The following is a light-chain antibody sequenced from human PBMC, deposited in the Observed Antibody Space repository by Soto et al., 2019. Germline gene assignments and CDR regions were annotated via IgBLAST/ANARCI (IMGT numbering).Light chain of an antibody. CDR2: GAS. Sequence: EIVMTQSPATLSVSPGERATLSCRASQSVGSNLAWYQQKPGQAPRLLIFGASTRATGIPARFSGSGSGTEFTLTISSLQSEDFAVYYCQQYNNWLGTFGRGTKVEIK. V-gene: IGKV3-15*01. CDR3: QQYNNWLGT. CDR1: QSVGSN. J-gene: IGKJ1*01.